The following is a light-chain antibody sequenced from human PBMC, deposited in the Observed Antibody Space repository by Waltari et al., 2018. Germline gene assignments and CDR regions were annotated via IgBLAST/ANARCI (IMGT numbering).Light chain of an antibody. J-gene: IGLJ3*02. CDR3: QSYDSSLTGSWV. Sequence: QSVLTQPPSVSGAPGQRVTISCTGSGSNIGAGFDVHWYQQLPGTPPKLLVYGNNSRPSGVPDRFSASKSGTSAALAITGLQAEDEADYYCQSYDSSLTGSWVFGGGTKLTVL. V-gene: IGLV1-40*01. CDR2: GNN. CDR1: GSNIGAGFD.